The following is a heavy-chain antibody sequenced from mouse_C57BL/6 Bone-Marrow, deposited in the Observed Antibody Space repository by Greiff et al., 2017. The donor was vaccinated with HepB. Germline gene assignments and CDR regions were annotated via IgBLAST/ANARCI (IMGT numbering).Heavy chain of an antibody. CDR2: IYPGNSDT. D-gene: IGHD2-3*01. V-gene: IGHV1-5*01. CDR1: GYTFTSYW. J-gene: IGHJ4*01. Sequence: DVQLQESGTVLARPGASVKMSCKTSGYTFTSYWMHWVKQRPGQGLEWIGAIYPGNSDTSYNQKFKGKAKLTAVTSASTAYMELSSLTNEDSAVYYCTRASYDGYYFYAMDYWGQGTSVTVSS. CDR3: TRASYDGYYFYAMDY.